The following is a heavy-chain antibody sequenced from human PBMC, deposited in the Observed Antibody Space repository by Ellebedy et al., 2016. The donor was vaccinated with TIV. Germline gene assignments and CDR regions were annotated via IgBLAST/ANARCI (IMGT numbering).Heavy chain of an antibody. CDR3: ARPKPGGGSGLPFDY. Sequence: AASVKVSCKASGYTFTSYGISWVRQAPGQGLEWMGWISAYNGNTNYAQKLQGRVTMTTDTSTSTAYMELRSLRSDDTAVYYCARPKPGGGSGLPFDYWGQGTLVTVSS. J-gene: IGHJ4*02. CDR1: GYTFTSYG. D-gene: IGHD3-16*01. V-gene: IGHV1-18*04. CDR2: ISAYNGNT.